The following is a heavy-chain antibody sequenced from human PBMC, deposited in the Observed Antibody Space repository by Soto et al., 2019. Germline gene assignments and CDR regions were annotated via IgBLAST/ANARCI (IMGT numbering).Heavy chain of an antibody. Sequence: SVKVSCKASGGTFRSYAISWVRQAPGQGLEWMGGIIPIFGTANYAQKFQGRVTITADESTSTAYMELSSLRSEDTAVYYCARARSGNSAPVYFDYWGQGTLVTVPQ. CDR1: GGTFRSYA. D-gene: IGHD3-3*01. CDR2: IIPIFGTA. V-gene: IGHV1-69*13. J-gene: IGHJ4*02. CDR3: ARARSGNSAPVYFDY.